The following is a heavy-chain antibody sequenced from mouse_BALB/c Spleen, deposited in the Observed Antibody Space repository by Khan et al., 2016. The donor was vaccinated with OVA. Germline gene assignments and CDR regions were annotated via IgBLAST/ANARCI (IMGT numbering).Heavy chain of an antibody. V-gene: IGHV2-2*02. D-gene: IGHD2-4*01. Sequence: QVQLQQSGPGLVRPSQSLSITCTVSGFSLTTYGVPWVRQSPGKGLEWLGVIWSGGSTDYSAAFISRLSISKDNSKSQVFFKMNSLQPNDTAMYYCARNYDYDEGLAYWGQGTLVTVSA. CDR3: ARNYDYDEGLAY. J-gene: IGHJ3*01. CDR1: GFSLTTYG. CDR2: IWSGGST.